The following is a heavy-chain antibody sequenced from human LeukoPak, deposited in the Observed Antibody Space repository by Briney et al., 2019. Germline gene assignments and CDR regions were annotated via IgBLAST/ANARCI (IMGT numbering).Heavy chain of an antibody. CDR1: GGSISSSSYC. Sequence: KPSETLSLTCTVSGGSISSSSYCWGWIRQPPGKGLEWSGSFYCSGSTYYNPSLKSRVTISVDTSKNQFSLKLSSVTAADTAVYYCARLRSPVTILYYFDSWGQGTLVTVSS. V-gene: IGHV4-39*01. D-gene: IGHD4-17*01. CDR2: FYCSGST. J-gene: IGHJ4*02. CDR3: ARLRSPVTILYYFDS.